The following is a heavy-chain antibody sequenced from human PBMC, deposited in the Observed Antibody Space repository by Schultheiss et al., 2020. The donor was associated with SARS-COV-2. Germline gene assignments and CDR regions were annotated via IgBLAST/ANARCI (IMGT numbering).Heavy chain of an antibody. V-gene: IGHV3-21*04. J-gene: IGHJ6*04. D-gene: IGHD2-2*01. CDR1: GFTFSSYS. Sequence: GGSLRLSCAASGFTFSSYSMNWVRQAPGKGLEWVSSISSSSSFIQYADSVKGRFTISRDNAKNSLFLHMNSLRAEDTALYYCARGGYSVVPAAKTMDVWGKGTTVTVSS. CDR2: ISSSSSFI. CDR3: ARGGYSVVPAAKTMDV.